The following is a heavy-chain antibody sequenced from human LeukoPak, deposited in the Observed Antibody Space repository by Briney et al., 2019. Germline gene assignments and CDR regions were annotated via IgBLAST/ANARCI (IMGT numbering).Heavy chain of an antibody. CDR2: ISGSGGST. J-gene: IGHJ3*01. CDR3: ARSSYSSSSSV. CDR1: GFTFSSYA. V-gene: IGHV3-23*01. Sequence: PGGPLRLSCAASGFTFSSYAMSRVRQAPGKGLEWVSAISGSGGSTYYADSVKGRFTISRDNSKNTPYLQMNSLRAEDTAVYYCARSSYSSSSSVWGQGTMVTVSS. D-gene: IGHD6-6*01.